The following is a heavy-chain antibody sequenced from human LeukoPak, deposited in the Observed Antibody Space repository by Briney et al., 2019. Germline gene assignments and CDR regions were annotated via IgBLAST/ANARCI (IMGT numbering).Heavy chain of an antibody. V-gene: IGHV4-4*07. CDR2: IYTSGST. CDR1: GDSINSYY. Sequence: SETLSLTCTVSGDSINSYYWSWIRQPAGKGLEWIGRIYTSGSTNYNPSLKSRVTISVDTSKNQFSLKLSSVTAADTAVYYCARDIPSSSWSTYYYYYMDVWGKGTTVTISS. D-gene: IGHD6-13*01. J-gene: IGHJ6*03. CDR3: ARDIPSSSWSTYYYYYMDV.